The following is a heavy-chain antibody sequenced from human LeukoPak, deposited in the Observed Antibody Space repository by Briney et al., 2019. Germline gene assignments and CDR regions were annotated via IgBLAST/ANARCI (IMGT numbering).Heavy chain of an antibody. J-gene: IGHJ4*02. CDR1: GFTFSSYG. V-gene: IGHV3-23*01. Sequence: PGGSLRLSCAASGFTFSSYGMSWVRQAPGKGLEWVSAISGSGGSTYYADSVKGRFTISRDNSKNTLYLQMNSLRAEDTAVYYCAKDPSDYYDSSGYYTMFDYWGQGTLVTVSS. D-gene: IGHD3-22*01. CDR3: AKDPSDYYDSSGYYTMFDY. CDR2: ISGSGGST.